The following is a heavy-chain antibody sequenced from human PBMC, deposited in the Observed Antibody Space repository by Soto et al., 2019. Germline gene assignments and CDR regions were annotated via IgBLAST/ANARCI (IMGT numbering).Heavy chain of an antibody. CDR2: IIPIVETP. D-gene: IGHD3-22*01. CDR3: ARLYRPNSYDTSGFFKDNWFDP. Sequence: QVQLVQSGAEVKKPGSSMKVSCKASGGTFNSYDINWVRQAPGQGLEWMGGIIPIVETPKYAQKFQCRVTITADESTNTVYMEVRSLRSEDTAMYYGARLYRPNSYDTSGFFKDNWFDPWGQGTLVTVSS. V-gene: IGHV1-69*01. J-gene: IGHJ5*02. CDR1: GGTFNSYD.